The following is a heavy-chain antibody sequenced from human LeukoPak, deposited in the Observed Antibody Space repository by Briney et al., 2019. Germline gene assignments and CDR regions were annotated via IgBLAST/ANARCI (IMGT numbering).Heavy chain of an antibody. V-gene: IGHV3-33*01. D-gene: IGHD3-3*01. CDR1: GFTFSSYG. Sequence: QSGRSLRLSCAASGFTFSSYGMHWVRQAPGKGLEWVAVIWYDGSNKYYADSVKGRFTISRDNSKNTLYLQMNSLRAEDTAVYYCARDQSQSRFLEWLLSSPPAAGMDVWGQGTTVTVSS. CDR2: IWYDGSNK. J-gene: IGHJ6*02. CDR3: ARDQSQSRFLEWLLSSPPAAGMDV.